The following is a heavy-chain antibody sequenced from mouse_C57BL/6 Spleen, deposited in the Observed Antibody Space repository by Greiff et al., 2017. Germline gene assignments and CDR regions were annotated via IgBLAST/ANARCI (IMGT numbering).Heavy chain of an antibody. V-gene: IGHV1-50*01. CDR3: ARNGGSSPDY. D-gene: IGHD1-1*01. CDR1: GYTFTSYW. J-gene: IGHJ2*01. CDR2: IDPSDSYT. Sequence: QVHVKQPGAELVKPGASVKLSCKASGYTFTSYWMQWVKQRPGQGLEWIGEIDPSDSYTNYNQKFKGKATLTVDTSSSTAYMQLSSLTSEDSAVDYCARNGGSSPDYWGQGTTLTVSS.